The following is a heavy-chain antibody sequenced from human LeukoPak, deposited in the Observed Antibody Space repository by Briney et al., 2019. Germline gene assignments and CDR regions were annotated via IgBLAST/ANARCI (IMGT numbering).Heavy chain of an antibody. D-gene: IGHD3-22*01. Sequence: SETLSLTCTVSGGSISSYYWSWLRQPAGKELEWIGRIYTSESTNYNPSLKSRVTMSVDKSKNQFSLKLTSVTAADTAVYYCARGRGDYFDSSGYFFDYWGQGTLVTVSS. CDR1: GGSISSYY. CDR3: ARGRGDYFDSSGYFFDY. V-gene: IGHV4-4*07. J-gene: IGHJ4*02. CDR2: IYTSEST.